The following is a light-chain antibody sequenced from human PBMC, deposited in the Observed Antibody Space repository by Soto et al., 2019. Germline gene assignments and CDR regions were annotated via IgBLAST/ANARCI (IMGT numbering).Light chain of an antibody. CDR1: SSDVGGYNY. CDR3: SSYTTSGTPV. V-gene: IGLV2-14*01. Sequence: QSALTQPASVSGSPGQSITISCTGTSSDVGGYNYLSWYQQHPGKAPRGMIYEVTNRPSGVSNRFSGSKSGNTASLTISGLQAEDEADYFCSSYTTSGTPVFGGGTKLTVL. J-gene: IGLJ3*02. CDR2: EVT.